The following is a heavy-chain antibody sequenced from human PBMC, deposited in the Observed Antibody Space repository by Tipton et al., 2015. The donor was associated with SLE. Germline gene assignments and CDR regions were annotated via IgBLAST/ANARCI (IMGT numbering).Heavy chain of an antibody. J-gene: IGHJ6*02. V-gene: IGHV3-23*01. D-gene: IGHD3-10*01. CDR1: GFIFSSHA. CDR2: ISGNGANA. Sequence: GSLRLSCAASGFIFSSHAMNWVRQAPGKGLEWVSGISGNGANAHYADSVRGRFTMSRDNSKNMVYLQMNSLRAEDTAVYYCAKDYRGGDYYGSGRDGLDVWGQGTTVAVSS. CDR3: AKDYRGGDYYGSGRDGLDV.